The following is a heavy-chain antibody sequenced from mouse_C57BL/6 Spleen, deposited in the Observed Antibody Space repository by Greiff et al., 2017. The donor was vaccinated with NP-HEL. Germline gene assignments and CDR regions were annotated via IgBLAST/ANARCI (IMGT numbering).Heavy chain of an antibody. Sequence: QVQLKQPGAELVMPGASVKLSCKASGYTFTSYWMHWVKQRPGQGLEWIGEIDPSDSYTNYNQKFKGKSTLTVAKSSSTAYMQRSSLTSEDSAVYYCASPGPYSNYDWFAYWGQGTLVTVSA. CDR3: ASPGPYSNYDWFAY. CDR1: GYTFTSYW. J-gene: IGHJ3*01. V-gene: IGHV1-69*01. D-gene: IGHD2-5*01. CDR2: IDPSDSYT.